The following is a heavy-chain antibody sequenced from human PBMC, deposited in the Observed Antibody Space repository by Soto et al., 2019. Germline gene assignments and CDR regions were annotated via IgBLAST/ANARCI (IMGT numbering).Heavy chain of an antibody. D-gene: IGHD6-19*01. CDR3: AKDLDSSGWYRAYDI. J-gene: IGHJ3*02. V-gene: IGHV3-23*01. CDR2: ITTGGGST. CDR1: GVTYA. Sequence: DVQLLESGGGLVQPGGSLRLSCVASGVTYAMSWVRQAPGKGLEWVSAITTGGGSTYYAESVKGRCTISRDNSKNTLYLQMNSLRAEDTAVYYCAKDLDSSGWYRAYDIWGQGTLVTVSS.